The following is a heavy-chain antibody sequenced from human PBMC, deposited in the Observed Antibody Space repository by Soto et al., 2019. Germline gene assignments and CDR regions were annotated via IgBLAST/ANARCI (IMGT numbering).Heavy chain of an antibody. Sequence: EVQLLESGGGLVQPGGSLRLSCAASGFTFSSYAMSWVRQAPGKGLEWVSAISGSGGRTYYADSVKGRFTISRDNAKNTLYLQMNSLRAEDTAVYYCAKERSIAVAAYDAFDIWGQGTMVTVSS. V-gene: IGHV3-23*01. CDR2: ISGSGGRT. D-gene: IGHD6-19*01. CDR1: GFTFSSYA. J-gene: IGHJ3*02. CDR3: AKERSIAVAAYDAFDI.